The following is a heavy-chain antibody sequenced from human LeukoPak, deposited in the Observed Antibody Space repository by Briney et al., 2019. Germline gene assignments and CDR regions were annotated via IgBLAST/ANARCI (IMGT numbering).Heavy chain of an antibody. CDR1: GFTFSSYS. D-gene: IGHD6-6*01. Sequence: GGTLRLSCAASGFTFSSYSMSWVRQAPGKGLEWVAAISGSGGSTYYADSVTGRFTISRDNSKNTLYLQMNSLRAEDTAVYYCAKAQAARPFDYWGQGTLVTVSS. CDR3: AKAQAARPFDY. CDR2: ISGSGGST. V-gene: IGHV3-23*01. J-gene: IGHJ4*02.